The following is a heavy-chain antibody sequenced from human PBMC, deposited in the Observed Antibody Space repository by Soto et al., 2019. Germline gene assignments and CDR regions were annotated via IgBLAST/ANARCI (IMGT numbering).Heavy chain of an antibody. CDR1: GFTFSSYG. J-gene: IGHJ4*02. V-gene: IGHV3-30*18. CDR3: AKEAGYSSGWYHY. CDR2: ISYDGSNK. D-gene: IGHD6-19*01. Sequence: LRLSCAASGFTFSSYGMHWVRQAPGKGLEWVAVISYDGSNKYYADSVKGRFTISRDNSKNTLYLQMNSLRAEDTAVYYCAKEAGYSSGWYHYWGQGTLVTVSS.